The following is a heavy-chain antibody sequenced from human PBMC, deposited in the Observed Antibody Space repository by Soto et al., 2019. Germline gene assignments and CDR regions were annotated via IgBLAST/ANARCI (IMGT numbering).Heavy chain of an antibody. CDR3: ARDLENSYGFEY. V-gene: IGHV1-18*01. D-gene: IGHD5-18*01. CDR1: GYTFSNYG. J-gene: IGHJ4*02. CDR2: ISTYNGNT. Sequence: QVQLVQSGAEVKKPGASVKVSCKASGYTFSNYGISWVRQAPGQGLEWMGWISTYNGNTKYAQKFQGRVTMTTDTATSTAYMELRSLRSDDTAVYYCARDLENSYGFEYWGQGTLVTVSS.